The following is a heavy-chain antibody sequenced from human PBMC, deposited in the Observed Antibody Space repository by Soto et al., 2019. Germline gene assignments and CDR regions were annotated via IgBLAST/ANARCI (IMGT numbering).Heavy chain of an antibody. D-gene: IGHD3-3*02. Sequence: QVQLQESGPGLVKPSETLSLTCTVSGVSISSFYWSWIRQPPGKGLEWIGFVHYSGSTNYNPSLKGRVTISIDTSKSQFSLKLSSVTAADTAVYYCAGINNPYYFDYWGQGTLVTVSS. CDR3: AGINNPYYFDY. CDR2: VHYSGST. V-gene: IGHV4-59*01. J-gene: IGHJ4*02. CDR1: GVSISSFY.